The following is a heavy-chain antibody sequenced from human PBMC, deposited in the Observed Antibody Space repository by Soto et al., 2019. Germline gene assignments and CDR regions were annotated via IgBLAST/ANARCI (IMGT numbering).Heavy chain of an antibody. Sequence: QITLKESGPTLVKPTQTLTLTCTFSGFSLSTSGVGVGWIRQPPGKALEWLALIYWDDDKRYSPSLKSRLTITKDTSKNQVVLTMTNMDPVDTATYYCAHTSSHEVGDVLRYFDRNYGMDVWGQGTTVTVSS. V-gene: IGHV2-5*02. CDR3: AHTSSHEVGDVLRYFDRNYGMDV. CDR2: IYWDDDK. J-gene: IGHJ6*02. CDR1: GFSLSTSGVG. D-gene: IGHD3-9*01.